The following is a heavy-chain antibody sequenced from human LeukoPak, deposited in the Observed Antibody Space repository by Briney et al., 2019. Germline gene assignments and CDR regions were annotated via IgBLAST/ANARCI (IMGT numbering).Heavy chain of an antibody. CDR3: ASHFRSNHYYFYYKDV. D-gene: IGHD3-16*02. CDR1: GGTFSSYA. Sequence: SVKVSCKASGGTFSSYAISWVRQAPGQGLEWMGGIIPIFGTANYAQKFQARVTITTDESTSTAYMELSSLRSDDTAVYYCASHFRSNHYYFYYKDVWGTGTTVTVSS. J-gene: IGHJ6*03. CDR2: IIPIFGTA. V-gene: IGHV1-69*05.